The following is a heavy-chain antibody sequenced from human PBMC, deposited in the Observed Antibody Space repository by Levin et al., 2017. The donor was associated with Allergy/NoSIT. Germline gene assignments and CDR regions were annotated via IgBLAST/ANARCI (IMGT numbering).Heavy chain of an antibody. CDR2: IYPGDSDT. V-gene: IGHV5-51*01. J-gene: IGHJ4*02. CDR3: ARRDIAVAGSFDY. CDR1: GYSFTSYW. D-gene: IGHD6-19*01. Sequence: KVSCKGSGYSFTSYWIGWVRQMPGKGLEWMGIIYPGDSDTRYSPSFQGQVTISADKSISTAYLQWSSLKASDIAMYYCARRDIAVAGSFDYWGQGTLVTVSS.